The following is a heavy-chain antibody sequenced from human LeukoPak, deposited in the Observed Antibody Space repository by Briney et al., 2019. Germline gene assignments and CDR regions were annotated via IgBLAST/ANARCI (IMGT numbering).Heavy chain of an antibody. Sequence: PSETLSLTCTVSSGSISSHYWSWIRQSAGKGLEWIGRTHVSGFPQYNPSLRSRVTVSVDTSKNQFSLRLNSVTAADTAMYYCARDQSRNWNYDYFDYWGQGTLVTVSS. V-gene: IGHV4-4*07. CDR2: THVSGFP. CDR3: ARDQSRNWNYDYFDY. D-gene: IGHD1-7*01. J-gene: IGHJ4*02. CDR1: SGSISSHY.